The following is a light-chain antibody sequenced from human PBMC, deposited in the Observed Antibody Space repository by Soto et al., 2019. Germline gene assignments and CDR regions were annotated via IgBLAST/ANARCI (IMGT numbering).Light chain of an antibody. V-gene: IGLV2-8*01. CDR2: EVT. CDR1: SSDVGGYNY. CDR3: SSHAGIINVV. Sequence: QSVLTQSPSASGSPGQSVTISCTGTSSDVGGYNYVSWYQQHPGKAPKLIIYEVTKRPSGVPDRFSGSKSGNTASLTVSGLLAEDEADYYCSSHAGIINVVFGGGTKLTVL. J-gene: IGLJ3*02.